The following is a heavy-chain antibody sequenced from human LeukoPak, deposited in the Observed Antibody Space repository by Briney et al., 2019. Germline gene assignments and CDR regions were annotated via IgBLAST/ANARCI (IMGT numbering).Heavy chain of an antibody. CDR1: GFTFSSYA. D-gene: IGHD3-10*01. V-gene: IGHV3-23*01. J-gene: IGHJ4*02. CDR3: AKTYGSGSYFDY. Sequence: GGSLRLSCAASGFTFSSYAMSWVRQAPGKGLEWVSAISGSGGSTYYADPVKGRFTISRDNSKNTLYLQMNSLRAEDTAVYYCAKTYGSGSYFDYWGQGTLVTVSS. CDR2: ISGSGGST.